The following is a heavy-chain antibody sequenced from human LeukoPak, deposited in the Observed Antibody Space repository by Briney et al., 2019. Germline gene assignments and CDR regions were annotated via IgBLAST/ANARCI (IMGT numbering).Heavy chain of an antibody. Sequence: PGGSLRLSCAASGFTFSSYAMSWVRQAPGKGLEWVSAISGSGGSTYYADSVKGRFTISRDNSKNTLYLQMNSLRAEDTAVYYWAKPKGYCSSTSCYDHDAFDIWGQGTMVTVSS. CDR3: AKPKGYCSSTSCYDHDAFDI. D-gene: IGHD2-2*01. V-gene: IGHV3-23*01. CDR1: GFTFSSYA. CDR2: ISGSGGST. J-gene: IGHJ3*02.